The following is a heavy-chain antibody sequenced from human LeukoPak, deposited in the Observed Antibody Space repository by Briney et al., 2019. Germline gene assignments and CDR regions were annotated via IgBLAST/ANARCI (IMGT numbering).Heavy chain of an antibody. J-gene: IGHJ4*02. V-gene: IGHV3-23*01. D-gene: IGHD6-6*01. CDR3: AARREYSSSRGY. Sequence: GGSLRLSCAASGFTFSSYAMSWVRQAPGKGLEWVSAISDSGSNTYYADSVKGRFTISRDNSKNTLYLQMNSLRAEDTAVYYCAARREYSSSRGYWGQGTLVTVSS. CDR2: ISDSGSNT. CDR1: GFTFSSYA.